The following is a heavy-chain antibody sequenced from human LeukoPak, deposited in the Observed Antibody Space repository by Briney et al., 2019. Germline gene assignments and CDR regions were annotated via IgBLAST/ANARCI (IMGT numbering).Heavy chain of an antibody. CDR1: GFTFSSYG. V-gene: IGHV3-33*06. CDR3: AKRGVVPAAAIYYYYYMDV. Sequence: PGGSLRLSCAASGFTFSSYGMHWVRQAPGKGLEWVAVIWYDGSNKYYADSVKGRFTISRDNSKNTLYLQMNSLRAEDTAVYYCAKRGVVPAAAIYYYYYMDVWGKGTTVTVSS. D-gene: IGHD2-2*01. J-gene: IGHJ6*03. CDR2: IWYDGSNK.